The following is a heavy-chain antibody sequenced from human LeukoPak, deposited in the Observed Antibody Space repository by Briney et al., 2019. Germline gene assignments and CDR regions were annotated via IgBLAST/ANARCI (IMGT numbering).Heavy chain of an antibody. V-gene: IGHV1-69*13. J-gene: IGHJ5*02. CDR1: GGTFSSYA. CDR3: ARDQFPARALDP. Sequence: VASVKVSCKASGGTFSSYAISWVRQAPGQGLEWMGGIIPIFGTANYAQKFQGRVTITADESTSTAYMELSSLRSEDTAVYYCARDQFPARALDPWGQGTLVTVSS. CDR2: IIPIFGTA.